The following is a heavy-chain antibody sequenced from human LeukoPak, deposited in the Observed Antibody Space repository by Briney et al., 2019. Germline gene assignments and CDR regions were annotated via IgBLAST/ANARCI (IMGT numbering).Heavy chain of an antibody. Sequence: SETLSLTCTVSGGSISSYYWSWIRQPPGKGLEWIGYISYSGSTNYNPSLKSRVTISVDTSKNQFSLRLNSMTAADTAVYYCARGGSWYRFDYWGQGTLVTVSS. CDR3: ARGGSWYRFDY. J-gene: IGHJ4*02. CDR1: GGSISSYY. CDR2: ISYSGST. D-gene: IGHD6-13*01. V-gene: IGHV4-59*01.